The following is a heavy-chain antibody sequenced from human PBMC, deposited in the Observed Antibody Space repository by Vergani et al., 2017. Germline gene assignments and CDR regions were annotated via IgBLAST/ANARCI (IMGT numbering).Heavy chain of an antibody. CDR1: GFTFSNAW. V-gene: IGHV3-15*07. D-gene: IGHD3-10*01. CDR2: IKSKTDGGTT. Sequence: EVQLVESGGGLVKPGGSLRLSCAASGFTFSNAWMNWVRQAPGKGLEWVGRIKSKTDGGTTDYAAPVKGRFTISRDDSKNTLYLQMNSLKTEDTAVYYCTTARPLRGVTLYYYXMDVWGKGTTVTVSS. J-gene: IGHJ6*03. CDR3: TTARPLRGVTLYYYXMDV.